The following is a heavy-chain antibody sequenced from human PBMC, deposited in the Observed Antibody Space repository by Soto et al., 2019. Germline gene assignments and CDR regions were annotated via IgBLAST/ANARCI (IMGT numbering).Heavy chain of an antibody. CDR1: GFTFSSYA. D-gene: IGHD5-12*01. CDR3: AKVDTWTYFDY. J-gene: IGHJ4*02. CDR2: ISHSSGDT. V-gene: IGHV3-23*01. Sequence: PXGSLILSCAASGFTFSSYAMSWVRQAPGKGLDWVSSISHSSGDTYYADSVKGRFTISRDNSRNTLYLQLSSLRDEDTAVYYCAKVDTWTYFDYWGQGTPATVSS.